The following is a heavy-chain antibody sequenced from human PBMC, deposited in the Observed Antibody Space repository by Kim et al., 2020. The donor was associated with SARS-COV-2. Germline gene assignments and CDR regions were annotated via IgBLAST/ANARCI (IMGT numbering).Heavy chain of an antibody. J-gene: IGHJ6*02. CDR2: ISGSGGST. V-gene: IGHV3-23*01. CDR3: AKDQGLAGTTGTHYYGMDV. D-gene: IGHD1-1*01. CDR1: GFTFSSYA. Sequence: GSLRLSCAASGFTFSSYAMSWVRQAPGKGLEWVSAISGSGGSTYYADSVKGRFTISRDNSKNTLYLQMNSLRAEDTAVYYCAKDQGLAGTTGTHYYGMDVWGQGTTVTVSS.